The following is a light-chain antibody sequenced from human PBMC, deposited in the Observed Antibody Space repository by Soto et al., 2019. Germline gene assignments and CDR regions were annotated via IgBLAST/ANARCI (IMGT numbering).Light chain of an antibody. V-gene: IGKV1-5*01. CDR2: DAS. CDR3: QQYNSYSYT. Sequence: DIQMTQSPSTLSASVGDRVTITCRAGQRIISWLAWYQQKPGKAPKLLIYDASSLESGVPSRFSGSGSGTEFTLTISSLQPDDFATYYCQQYNSYSYTFGQGTKLEIK. J-gene: IGKJ2*01. CDR1: QRIISW.